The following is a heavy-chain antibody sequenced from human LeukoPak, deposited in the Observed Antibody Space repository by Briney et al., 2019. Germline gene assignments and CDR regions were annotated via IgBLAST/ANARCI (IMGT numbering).Heavy chain of an antibody. V-gene: IGHV4-4*07. CDR3: ASYYDSSGYYYGNDAFDI. Sequence: PSDTLSLTCTVSGGFISSYHWSWIRQPAGEGLEWIGRIYTSGSTNYNPSLKSRVPMSVDTSKNQFSLKLSSVTAADTAVYYCASYYDSSGYYYGNDAFDIWGQGKMVTVSS. CDR1: GGFISSYH. CDR2: IYTSGST. D-gene: IGHD3-22*01. J-gene: IGHJ3*02.